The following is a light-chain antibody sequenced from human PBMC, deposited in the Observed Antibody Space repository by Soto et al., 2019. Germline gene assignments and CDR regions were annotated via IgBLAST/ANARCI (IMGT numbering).Light chain of an antibody. CDR1: QTVGGNF. J-gene: IGKJ1*01. Sequence: DIVLAQSPGTLSLSPGERAALSCRASQTVGGNFLAWYQQKPGQAPRLLIYGASTRATGIPDRFSGSGSGTDFTLTISRLEPEDFAVYYCKQYHRSPQTVGQGTKVEIK. CDR3: KQYHRSPQT. V-gene: IGKV3-20*01. CDR2: GAS.